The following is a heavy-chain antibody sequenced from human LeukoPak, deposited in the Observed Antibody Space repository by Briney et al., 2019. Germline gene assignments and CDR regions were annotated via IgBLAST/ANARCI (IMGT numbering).Heavy chain of an antibody. CDR1: GFTFSSYW. CDR3: ARDKTYYYDSSGPRNYMDV. J-gene: IGHJ6*03. D-gene: IGHD3-22*01. V-gene: IGHV3-7*01. CDR2: IKQDGSEK. Sequence: GGSLRLSCAASGFTFSSYWMSWVRQAPGKGLEWVANIKQDGSEKYYVDSVKGRFTISRDNAKNSLYLQMNSLRAEDTAVYYCARDKTYYYDSSGPRNYMDVWGQGTTVTVSS.